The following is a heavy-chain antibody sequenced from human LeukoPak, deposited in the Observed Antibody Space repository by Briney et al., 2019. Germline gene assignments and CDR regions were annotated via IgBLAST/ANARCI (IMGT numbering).Heavy chain of an antibody. CDR3: ARQYYDTSGYYPWYFDY. CDR2: MYYSGST. Sequence: SETLSLTCTVSGGSFSSSTYYWGWIRQPPGKGLEWIGSMYYSGSTYSNQSLKSRVTMSVGTSKNQFSLKLTSVTAADTAVYYCARQYYDTSGYYPWYFDYWGQGTLVTVSS. CDR1: GGSFSSSTYY. V-gene: IGHV4-39*01. D-gene: IGHD3-22*01. J-gene: IGHJ4*02.